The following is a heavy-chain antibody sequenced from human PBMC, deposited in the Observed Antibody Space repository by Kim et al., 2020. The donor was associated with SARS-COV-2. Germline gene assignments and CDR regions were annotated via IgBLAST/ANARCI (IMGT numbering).Heavy chain of an antibody. Sequence: ITYRGSTYYSQSLKSRITISVDTSKNQFSLKLNSVTAADAAVYYWARLPDYWGQGTLVTVSS. CDR2: ITYRGST. J-gene: IGHJ4*02. CDR3: ARLPDY. V-gene: IGHV4-31*02.